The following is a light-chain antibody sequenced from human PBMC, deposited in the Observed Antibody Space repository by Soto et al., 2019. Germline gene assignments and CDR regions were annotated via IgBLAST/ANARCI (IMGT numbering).Light chain of an antibody. CDR1: QSIGYY. V-gene: IGKV1-39*01. J-gene: IGKJ1*01. Sequence: DLPMPQCSPTRDAYVRSGLTTACRASQSIGYYLNWYQQKPGKAPQLLIYAASNLQSGVPSRFSGSGSGTDFTLTSTRLHPEDCATYYCQQSESSRTFGQGAKV. CDR2: AAS. CDR3: QQSESSRT.